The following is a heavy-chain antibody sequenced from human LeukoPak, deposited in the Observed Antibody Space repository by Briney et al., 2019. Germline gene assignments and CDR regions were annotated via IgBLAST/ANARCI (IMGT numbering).Heavy chain of an antibody. D-gene: IGHD2-2*01. CDR2: MNPSSGNT. J-gene: IGHJ4*02. CDR1: GYTFASYD. V-gene: IGHV1-8*01. Sequence: ASVKVSCKASGYTFASYDINWVRQATGQGPEWMGWMNPSSGNTGYAQTFQGRVSMTRDTSTNTAYLELSSLRSEDTAIYHCARERASCYFDHWGQGALVTVSS. CDR3: ARERASCYFDH.